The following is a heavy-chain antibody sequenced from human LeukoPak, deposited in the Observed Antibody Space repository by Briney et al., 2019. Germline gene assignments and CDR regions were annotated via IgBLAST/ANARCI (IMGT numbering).Heavy chain of an antibody. D-gene: IGHD6-13*01. J-gene: IGHJ4*02. CDR1: GFTFSSYW. V-gene: IGHV3-74*01. Sequence: PGGSLRLSCAASGFTFSSYWMHWVRQAPGKGLVWVSRINSDGSSTRYADSVKGRFTISRDNAKNPLYLQMNSLRAEDTAVYYCASGNSSWADYWGQGTLVTVSS. CDR2: INSDGSST. CDR3: ASGNSSWADY.